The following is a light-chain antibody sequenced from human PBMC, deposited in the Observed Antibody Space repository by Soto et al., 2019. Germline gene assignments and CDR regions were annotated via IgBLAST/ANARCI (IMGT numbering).Light chain of an antibody. J-gene: IGKJ1*01. CDR3: QQRRYWPGT. CDR1: QSVSSY. CDR2: DAS. Sequence: EIVLTQSPAILSMSPGERATLSCRASQSVSSYFAWYQQNPGQAPRLLIYDASNRATGVPARFSGSGSGTDFTLTISSLEPEDFAVYYCQQRRYWPGTFGQGTKVEIK. V-gene: IGKV3-11*01.